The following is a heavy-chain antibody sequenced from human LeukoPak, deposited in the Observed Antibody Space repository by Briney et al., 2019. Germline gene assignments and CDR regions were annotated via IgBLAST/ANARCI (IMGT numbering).Heavy chain of an antibody. J-gene: IGHJ5*02. D-gene: IGHD2-15*01. CDR2: TYYRSKWYN. CDR3: ARSLCWSGGSCYPGNWFDP. V-gene: IGHV6-1*01. Sequence: SQTLSLTCAISGDSVSSNSAAWNWIRQSPSRGLEWLGRTYYRSKWYNDYAVSVKSRITINPDTSKNQFSLQLNSVTPEDTAVYYCARSLCWSGGSCYPGNWFDPWGQGTLVTVSS. CDR1: GDSVSSNSAA.